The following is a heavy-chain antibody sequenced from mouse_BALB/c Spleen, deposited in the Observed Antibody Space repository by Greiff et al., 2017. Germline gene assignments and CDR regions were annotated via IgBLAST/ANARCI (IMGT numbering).Heavy chain of an antibody. J-gene: IGHJ3*01. CDR3: ARGGDGYSLFAY. CDR1: GYTFTSYW. D-gene: IGHD2-3*01. CDR2: IYPSDSYT. Sequence: VQLQQPGAELVRPGASVKLSCKASGYTFTSYWINWVKQRPGQGLEWIGNIYPSDSYTNYNQKFKDKATLTVDKSSSTAYMQLKSLTSEDSAVYYCARGGDGYSLFAYWGQGTLVTVSA. V-gene: IGHV1-69*02.